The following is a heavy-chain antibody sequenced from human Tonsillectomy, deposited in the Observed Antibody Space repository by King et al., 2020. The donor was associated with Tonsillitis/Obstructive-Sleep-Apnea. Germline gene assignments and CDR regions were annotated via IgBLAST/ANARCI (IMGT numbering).Heavy chain of an antibody. Sequence: LQLQESGPGLVKPSETLSLTCTVSGGSISSSTYYWGWIRQPPGKGLGWIGTIYYSGSTYYNPSLKTRVTISVDTSNNQFSLKLSSVTAADTAVYYCARRVQLERRGDAFNIWGQGTMVTVSS. J-gene: IGHJ3*02. D-gene: IGHD1-1*01. V-gene: IGHV4-39*01. CDR3: ARRVQLERRGDAFNI. CDR1: GGSISSSTYY. CDR2: IYYSGST.